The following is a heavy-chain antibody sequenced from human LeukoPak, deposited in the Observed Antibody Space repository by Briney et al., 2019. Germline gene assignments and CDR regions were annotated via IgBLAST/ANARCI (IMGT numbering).Heavy chain of an antibody. CDR2: ISSSSSYI. V-gene: IGHV3-21*01. CDR1: GFTFSSYS. Sequence: GGSLRLSCAASGFTFSSYSMNWVRQAPGKGLEWVSSISSSSSYIYYADSAKGRFTISRDNAKNSLYLQMNSLRAEDTAVYYCARRGSSGWSTPIDYWGQGTLVTVSS. J-gene: IGHJ4*02. D-gene: IGHD6-19*01. CDR3: ARRGSSGWSTPIDY.